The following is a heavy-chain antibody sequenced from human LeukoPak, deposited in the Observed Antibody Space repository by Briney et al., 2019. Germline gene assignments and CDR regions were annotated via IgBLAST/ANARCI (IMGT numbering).Heavy chain of an antibody. D-gene: IGHD3-3*01. V-gene: IGHV3-30-3*01. CDR1: GFTFSSYA. J-gene: IGHJ4*02. CDR3: ARVYDFWSGYFSY. Sequence: GGSLRLSCAASGFTFSSYAMHWVRQAPGKGLEWVAVISYDGSNKYYADSVKGRLTISRDNSKNTLYLQMNSLRAEDTAVYYCARVYDFWSGYFSYWGQGTLVTVSS. CDR2: ISYDGSNK.